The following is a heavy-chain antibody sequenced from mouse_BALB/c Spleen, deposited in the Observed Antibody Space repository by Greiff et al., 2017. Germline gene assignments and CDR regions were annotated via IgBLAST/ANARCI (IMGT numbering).Heavy chain of an antibody. D-gene: IGHD1-2*01. CDR2: IYPGDGDT. CDR1: GYAFSSYW. J-gene: IGHJ2*01. Sequence: VQLQQSGAELVRPGSSVKISCKASGYAFSSYWMNWVKQRPGQGLEWIGQIYPGDGDTNYNGKFKGKATLTADKSSSTAYMQLSSLTSEDSAVYFCARGGSLNYFDYWGQGTTLTVSS. V-gene: IGHV1-80*01. CDR3: ARGGSLNYFDY.